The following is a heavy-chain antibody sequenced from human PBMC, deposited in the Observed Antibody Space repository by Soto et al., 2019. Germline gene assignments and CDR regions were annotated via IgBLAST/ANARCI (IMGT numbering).Heavy chain of an antibody. J-gene: IGHJ4*02. CDR2: IFYSGNT. CDR1: GGSISSSTYY. CDR3: ERSRQRYNFDS. D-gene: IGHD6-25*01. V-gene: IGHV4-39*01. Sequence: PSETLSLTCTVSGGSISSSTYYWGWIRQPPGKGPEWIGSIFYSGNTYYNPSLKSRVTISVDTSKNQFSLKLSSVTTADTAIYYCERSRQRYNFDSRGQGNLVTVSS.